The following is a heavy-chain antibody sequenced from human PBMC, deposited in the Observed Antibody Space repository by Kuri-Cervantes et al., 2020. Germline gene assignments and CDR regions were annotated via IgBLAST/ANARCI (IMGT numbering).Heavy chain of an antibody. Sequence: GESLKISCAASGFTVSSNYMSWVRQAPGKGLEWVSAISGSGGSTYYADSVKGRFTISRDNAKNSLYLQINSLRAEDTALYYCAKGPYIAARPRSGYFDYWGQGTLVTVSS. CDR1: GFTVSSNY. CDR3: AKGPYIAARPRSGYFDY. D-gene: IGHD6-6*01. J-gene: IGHJ4*02. CDR2: ISGSGGST. V-gene: IGHV3-23*01.